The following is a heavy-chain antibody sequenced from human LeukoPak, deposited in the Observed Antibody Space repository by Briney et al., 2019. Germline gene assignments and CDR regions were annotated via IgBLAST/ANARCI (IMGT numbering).Heavy chain of an antibody. V-gene: IGHV4-38-2*02. CDR3: ARPTIALLAFDI. D-gene: IGHD5-24*01. Sequence: SETLSLTCTVSGYSISSGYYWAWIRQPPGKGLEWIGTIYHSDSTYYNPSLKSRVAISVDTPKNQFSLKLSSVTAADTAVYYCARPTIALLAFDIWGQGTMVTVSS. CDR2: IYHSDST. J-gene: IGHJ3*02. CDR1: GYSISSGYY.